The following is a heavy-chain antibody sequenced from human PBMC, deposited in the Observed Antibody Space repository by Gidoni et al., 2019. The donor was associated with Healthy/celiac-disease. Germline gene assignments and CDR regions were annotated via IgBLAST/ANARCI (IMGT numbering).Heavy chain of an antibody. Sequence: QVQLVESGGGVVQPGRSLRLSCAASGFTFRSYGMHWVRQAPGKGLEWVAVISYDGSNKYYADSVKGRFTISRDNSKNTLYLQMNSLRAEDTAVYYCAKGRIAAAATGWFDPWGQGTLVTVSS. CDR1: GFTFRSYG. CDR2: ISYDGSNK. V-gene: IGHV3-30*18. CDR3: AKGRIAAAATGWFDP. J-gene: IGHJ5*02. D-gene: IGHD6-13*01.